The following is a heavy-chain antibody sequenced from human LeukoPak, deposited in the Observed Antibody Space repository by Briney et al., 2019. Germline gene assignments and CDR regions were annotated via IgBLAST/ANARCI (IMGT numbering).Heavy chain of an antibody. CDR2: IWYDGSNK. J-gene: IGHJ4*02. D-gene: IGHD5-24*01. CDR1: GFTFSSYG. Sequence: GGSLRLSRAASGFTFSSYGMHWVRQAPGKGLEWVAVIWYDGSNKYYADSVKGRFTISRDNSKNTLYLQMNSLRAEDTAVYYCARERMATISRYFDYWGQGTLVTVSS. CDR3: ARERMATISRYFDY. V-gene: IGHV3-33*01.